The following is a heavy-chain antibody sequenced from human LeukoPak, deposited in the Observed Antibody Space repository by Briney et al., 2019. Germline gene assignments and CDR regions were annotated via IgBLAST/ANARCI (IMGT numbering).Heavy chain of an antibody. CDR2: IYSGGST. CDR1: GFTVSSNY. J-gene: IGHJ3*02. V-gene: IGHV3-53*04. Sequence: GGSLRLSCAASGFTVSSNYMSWVRQAPVKGLEWVSVIYSGGSTYYADSVKGRFTISRHNSKNTLYLQMNSLRAEDTAVYYCARVSAVAGPFATAHDAFDIWGQGTMVTVSS. CDR3: ARVSAVAGPFATAHDAFDI. D-gene: IGHD6-19*01.